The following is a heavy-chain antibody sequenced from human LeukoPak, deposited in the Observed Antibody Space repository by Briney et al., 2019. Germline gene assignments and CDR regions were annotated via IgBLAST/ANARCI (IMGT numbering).Heavy chain of an antibody. J-gene: IGHJ4*02. D-gene: IGHD3-22*01. CDR1: GNSISSGDNY. V-gene: IGHV4-61*02. CDR3: ARASYSYDINGWVPFDY. Sequence: TLSLTCTVSGNSISSGDNYWSWIRQPAGKGLEWIGRIYTSGSTNYNPSLKSRVTISGDTSKNQFSLRLSSVTAADTAVYYCARASYSYDINGWVPFDYWGQGTLVTVSS. CDR2: IYTSGST.